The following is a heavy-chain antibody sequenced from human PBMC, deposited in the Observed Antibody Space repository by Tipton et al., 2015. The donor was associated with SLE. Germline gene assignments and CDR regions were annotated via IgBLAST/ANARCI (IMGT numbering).Heavy chain of an antibody. CDR2: IWYDGSNK. CDR1: GYTFTNYY. Sequence: SGAEVKKPGASVKLSCKASGYTFTNYYIHWVRQAPGKGLEWVAVIWYDGSNKFYADSVKGRFTISRDNSRNTLFLQMNSLRVEDTAVYYCAKDPFYGSAGAAYCYYGMDVWGQGTTVTASS. D-gene: IGHD2/OR15-2a*01. CDR3: AKDPFYGSAGAAYCYYGMDV. V-gene: IGHV3-33*06. J-gene: IGHJ6*02.